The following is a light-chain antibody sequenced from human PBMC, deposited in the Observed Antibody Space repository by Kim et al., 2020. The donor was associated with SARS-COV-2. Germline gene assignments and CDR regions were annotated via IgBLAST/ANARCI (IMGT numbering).Light chain of an antibody. CDR2: DGS. CDR3: QHRQT. J-gene: IGKJ1*01. Sequence: SPLSASVGDRATLTCRARQRVIRWLAWYQQKPGKAPKLLIYDGSNLQSGVPSRFSGSGSGTEFTLTISSLQPDDFAIYYCQHRQTFGQGTKVDIK. CDR1: QRVIRW. V-gene: IGKV1-5*01.